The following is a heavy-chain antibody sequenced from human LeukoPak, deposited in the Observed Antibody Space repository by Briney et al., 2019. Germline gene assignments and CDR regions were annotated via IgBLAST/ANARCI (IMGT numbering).Heavy chain of an antibody. CDR2: ISYEGSIK. D-gene: IGHD1-26*01. CDR1: GFTFSSHA. CDR3: ARDYSERYSIDY. V-gene: IGHV3-30*04. Sequence: GGSLRLSCEASGFTFSSHAVHWVRQAPGKGLEWVAFISYEGSIKYYADSVKGRFTISRDNSKNTLSLQVNSLRAEDTAVYYCARDYSERYSIDYWGQGTLVTVSS. J-gene: IGHJ4*02.